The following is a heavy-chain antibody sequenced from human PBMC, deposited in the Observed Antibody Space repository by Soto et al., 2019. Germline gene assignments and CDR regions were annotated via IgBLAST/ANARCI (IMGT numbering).Heavy chain of an antibody. CDR2: ISYDGSNK. J-gene: IGHJ3*02. CDR1: GFTLQNYA. V-gene: IGHV3-30-3*01. CDR3: ARGASTTMIVVVITDAFDI. Sequence: HPGGSLRLSCTASGFTLQNYAMAWVRQAPGKGLEWVAVISYDGSNKYYADSVKGRFTISRDNSKNTLYLQMNSLRAEDTAVYYCARGASTTMIVVVITDAFDIWGQGTMVTVSS. D-gene: IGHD3-22*01.